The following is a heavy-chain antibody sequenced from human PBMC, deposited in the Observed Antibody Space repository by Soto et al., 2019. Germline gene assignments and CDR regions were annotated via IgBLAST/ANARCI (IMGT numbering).Heavy chain of an antibody. CDR2: IYYSGST. V-gene: IGHV4-59*08. CDR1: GGSISSYY. J-gene: IGHJ3*02. D-gene: IGHD5-12*01. CDR3: ARVYSGYDDDAFDI. Sequence: SETLSLTCTVSGGSISSYYWSWIRQPPGKGLEWIGYIYYSGSTNYNPSLKSRVTISVDTSKNQFSLELSSVTAADTAVYYCARVYSGYDDDAFDIWGQGTMVTVSS.